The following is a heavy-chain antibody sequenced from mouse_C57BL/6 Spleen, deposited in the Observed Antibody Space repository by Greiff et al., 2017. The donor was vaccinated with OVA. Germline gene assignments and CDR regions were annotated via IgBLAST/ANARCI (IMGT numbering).Heavy chain of an antibody. CDR3: ARDYYGSSYRFDY. J-gene: IGHJ2*01. CDR1: GYSITSGYY. V-gene: IGHV3-6*01. CDR2: ISYDGSN. D-gene: IGHD1-1*01. Sequence: EVQLVESGPGLVKPSQSLSLTCSVTGYSITSGYYWNWIRQFPGNKLEWMGYISYDGSNNYNPSLKNRISITRDTSKNQFFLKLNSVTTEDTATYYCARDYYGSSYRFDYWGQGTTLTVSS.